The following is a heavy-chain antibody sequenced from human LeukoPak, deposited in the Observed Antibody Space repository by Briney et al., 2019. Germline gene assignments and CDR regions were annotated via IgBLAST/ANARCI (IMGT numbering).Heavy chain of an antibody. V-gene: IGHV1-2*04. D-gene: IGHD2-21*02. CDR1: GYTFTGYY. J-gene: IGHJ6*02. CDR3: ARGFCGGDCPVDYGMDV. Sequence: ASVKVSCKASGYTFTGYYMHWVRQAPGQGLEWMGWINPNSGGTNYAQKFQGWVTMTRDTSISTAYMELSRLRSDDTAVYYCARGFCGGDCPVDYGMDVWGQGTTVTVSS. CDR2: INPNSGGT.